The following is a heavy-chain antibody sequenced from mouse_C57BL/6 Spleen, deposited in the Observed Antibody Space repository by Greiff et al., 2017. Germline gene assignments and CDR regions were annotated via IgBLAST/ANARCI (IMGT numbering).Heavy chain of an antibody. J-gene: IGHJ3*01. CDR1: GYAFTNYF. CDR2: INPGSGGT. Sequence: VQGVESGAELVRPGTSVKVSCKASGYAFTNYFIEWVKQRPGQGLEWIGVINPGSGGTNYNEKFKGKATLTADKSTSTAYMQLSSLTSEDSAVYFCARYYYGTRGFAYWGQGTLVTVSA. CDR3: ARYYYGTRGFAY. V-gene: IGHV1-54*01. D-gene: IGHD1-1*01.